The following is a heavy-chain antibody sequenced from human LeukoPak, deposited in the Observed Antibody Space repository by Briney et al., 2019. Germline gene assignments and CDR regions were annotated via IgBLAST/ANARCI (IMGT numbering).Heavy chain of an antibody. J-gene: IGHJ4*02. V-gene: IGHV3-23*01. CDR2: ISGSGGST. CDR1: GFTFSSYA. CDR3: AKNGLVPELYDY. Sequence: GGSLRLTCAASGFTFSSYAMSWVRQAPGKGLEWVSAISGSGGSTYYADSVKGRFTISRDNSKNTLYLQMNSLRAEDTAVYYCAKNGLVPELYDYWGQGTLVTVSS. D-gene: IGHD1-26*01.